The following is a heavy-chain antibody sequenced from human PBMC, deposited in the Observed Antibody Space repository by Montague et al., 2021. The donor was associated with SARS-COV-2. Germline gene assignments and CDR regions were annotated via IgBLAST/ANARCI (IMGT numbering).Heavy chain of an antibody. V-gene: IGHV4-59*01. J-gene: IGHJ4*02. Sequence: SETLSLTCSVSGGSTSNYYWTWIRQSPGKGLQWIGYIFYTGSTNFNPSLKGRVSMSLDTSKNHFSLRLSAVTAADTARYYCARAQNICFIANCVNYFDLWGLGALVTVSS. CDR1: GGSTSNYY. CDR3: ARAQNICFIANCVNYFDL. CDR2: IFYTGST. D-gene: IGHD2-15*01.